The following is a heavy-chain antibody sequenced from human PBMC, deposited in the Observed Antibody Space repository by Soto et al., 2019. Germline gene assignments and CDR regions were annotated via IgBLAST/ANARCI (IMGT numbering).Heavy chain of an antibody. Sequence: NPGGSLRLSCAASGLSFSNAWMNWVRQAPGKGLEWVGQIRSKTDGGAIFYPAPVKHRFIISRDDSRSTVYLQMNSLKTEDTAVYYCTTAHPRGPDHWGQGTLVTVSS. CDR1: GLSFSNAW. CDR3: TTAHPRGPDH. CDR2: IRSKTDGGAI. V-gene: IGHV3-15*01. J-gene: IGHJ4*02. D-gene: IGHD5-12*01.